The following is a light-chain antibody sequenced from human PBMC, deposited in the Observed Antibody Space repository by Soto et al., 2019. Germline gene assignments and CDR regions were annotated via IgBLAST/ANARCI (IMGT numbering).Light chain of an antibody. CDR2: GAS. CDR3: QQVNSYPLT. J-gene: IGKJ4*01. CDR1: QGIRTD. V-gene: IGKV1-6*01. Sequence: AVQLTQSPSSLSASVGDRVTITCRASQGIRTDLGWYQQSPGKAPKVLIVGASTLQSGVPSRFSGSGSGTDFTLTISSLQPEDSATYYCQQVNSYPLTFGGGTKVDIK.